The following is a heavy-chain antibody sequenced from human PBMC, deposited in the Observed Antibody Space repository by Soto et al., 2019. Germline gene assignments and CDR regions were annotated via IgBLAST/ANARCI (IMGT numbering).Heavy chain of an antibody. J-gene: IGHJ4*02. CDR3: ARDASDYGDYVLGY. D-gene: IGHD4-17*01. Sequence: QVQLQESGPGLVKPSETLSLTCTVSGGSISSYYWSWIRQPPGKGLEWIGYIYYSGSTNYNPSLKSRVTISVDTSKNQFSLKLSSVTAADTAVYYCARDASDYGDYVLGYWGQGTLVTVSS. V-gene: IGHV4-59*01. CDR2: IYYSGST. CDR1: GGSISSYY.